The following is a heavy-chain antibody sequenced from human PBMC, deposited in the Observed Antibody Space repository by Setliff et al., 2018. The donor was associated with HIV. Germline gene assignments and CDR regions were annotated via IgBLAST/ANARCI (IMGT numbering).Heavy chain of an antibody. CDR1: AFTFNKYA. CDR3: AKDPPGFSHFLDY. Sequence: GESLNISCTASAFTFNKYAMAWVRQAPGKGLEWVSAISDTGDYIYYADSVKGRFTISRDNSADTVYLQMTGLRVEDTAVYFCAKDPPGFSHFLDYWGQGAVVTVSS. CDR2: ISDTGDYI. J-gene: IGHJ4*02. V-gene: IGHV3-23*01.